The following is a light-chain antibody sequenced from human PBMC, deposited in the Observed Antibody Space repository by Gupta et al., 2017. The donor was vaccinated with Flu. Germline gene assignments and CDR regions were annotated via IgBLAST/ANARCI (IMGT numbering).Light chain of an antibody. Sequence: VSWYQQPPGTTHKLIIFEIRKRPAGGPERLAGYRSGNTASPTISGLQAEDEADYYCSLDTRSSTWVFGGGTQLTVL. V-gene: IGLV2-18*01. J-gene: IGLJ3*02. CDR3: SLDTRSSTWV. CDR2: EIR.